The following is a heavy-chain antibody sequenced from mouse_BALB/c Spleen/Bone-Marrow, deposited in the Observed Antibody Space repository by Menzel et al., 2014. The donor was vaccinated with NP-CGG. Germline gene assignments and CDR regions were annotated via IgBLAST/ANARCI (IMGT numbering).Heavy chain of an antibody. Sequence: DVKLVESGGGLVQPGGSLRLSCATSGFTFTDYYMNCVRQPPGKALEWLGFIRNRANGYTTEFSASVKGRFTISRDNSQSILYLQINTLRAEDSATYYCARYDGYSDNAMDYWGQGTSVTVSS. J-gene: IGHJ4*01. CDR1: GFTFTDYY. CDR2: IRNRANGYTT. V-gene: IGHV7-3*02. D-gene: IGHD2-3*01. CDR3: ARYDGYSDNAMDY.